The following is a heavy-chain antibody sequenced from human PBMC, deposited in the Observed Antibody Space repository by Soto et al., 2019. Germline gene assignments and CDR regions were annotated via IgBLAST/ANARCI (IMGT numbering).Heavy chain of an antibody. Sequence: GASVKVSCKASGYTFTSYDINWVRQATGQGLEWMGWMNPNSGNTGYAQKFQGRVTMTRNTSISTAYMELSSLRSEDTAVYYCARIGGRTAYYDILTGYYRPNNWFDPWGQGTLVTVSS. D-gene: IGHD3-9*01. CDR1: GYTFTSYD. J-gene: IGHJ5*02. CDR2: MNPNSGNT. CDR3: ARIGGRTAYYDILTGYYRPNNWFDP. V-gene: IGHV1-8*01.